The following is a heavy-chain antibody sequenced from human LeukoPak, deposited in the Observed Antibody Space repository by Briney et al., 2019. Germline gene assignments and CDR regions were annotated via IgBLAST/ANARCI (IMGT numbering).Heavy chain of an antibody. CDR2: MNPNSGNT. D-gene: IGHD2-2*01. Sequence: ASVKVSCKASGYTFTSYDINWVRQATGQGLEWMGWMNPNSGNTGYAQKFQGRVTITRNTSISTAYMELSSLRSEDTAVYYCARGLSHQLPRYNWFDPWGQGTLVTVSS. CDR3: ARGLSHQLPRYNWFDP. CDR1: GYTFTSYD. J-gene: IGHJ5*02. V-gene: IGHV1-8*03.